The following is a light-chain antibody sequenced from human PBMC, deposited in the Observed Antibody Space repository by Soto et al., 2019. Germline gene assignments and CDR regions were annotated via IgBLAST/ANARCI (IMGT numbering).Light chain of an antibody. CDR2: AAS. J-gene: IGKJ5*01. CDR3: QQTYSTLSIT. V-gene: IGKV1-39*01. Sequence: DIQMTQSPSSLSASVGDRVTITCRASESIARQLNWYQQKPGRAPNLLIYAASSLQNGVPSRFRGGGSGTDFTLTISNLQPEDFATYYCQQTYSTLSITFGQGTRLEIK. CDR1: ESIARQ.